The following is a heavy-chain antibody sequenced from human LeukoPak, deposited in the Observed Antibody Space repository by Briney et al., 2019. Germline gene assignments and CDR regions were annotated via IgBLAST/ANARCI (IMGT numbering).Heavy chain of an antibody. Sequence: GGSLRLSCAASGFTFDDYAMHWVRQAPGKGLEWVSAISGSGGSTYYADSVKGRFTISRDNSKNTLYLQMNSLRAEDTAVYYCAKDQRCSGGSCYADYWGQGTLVTVSS. CDR2: ISGSGGST. CDR3: AKDQRCSGGSCYADY. CDR1: GFTFDDYA. D-gene: IGHD2-15*01. J-gene: IGHJ4*02. V-gene: IGHV3-23*01.